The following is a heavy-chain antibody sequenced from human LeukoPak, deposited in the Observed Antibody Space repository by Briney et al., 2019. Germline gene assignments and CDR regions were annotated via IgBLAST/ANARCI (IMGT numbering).Heavy chain of an antibody. CDR1: SGSISTSNYY. D-gene: IGHD4-23*01. V-gene: IGHV4-61*01. CDR3: ARDGYGGIDY. Sequence: PSETLSLTCTVSSGSISTSNYYWGWVRQPPGKGLEWIAYIYHSGSTNYNPSLKSRVTISVDTSKNQFSVKLNSVTAADTAVYYCARDGYGGIDYWGQGILVTVSS. CDR2: IYHSGST. J-gene: IGHJ4*02.